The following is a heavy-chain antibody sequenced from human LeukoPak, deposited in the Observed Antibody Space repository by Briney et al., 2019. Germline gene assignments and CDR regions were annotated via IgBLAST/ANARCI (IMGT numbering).Heavy chain of an antibody. Sequence: SETLSLTCTVSGGSLSSYYWSWIRQPAGKGLEWIGRIYSRESIFYNPSLKSRVTVSVDTSKNQFSLKVRSVTAADTAVYYCARVDRDYYGMDVWGQGTTVTVSS. CDR1: GGSLSSYY. CDR3: ARVDRDYYGMDV. J-gene: IGHJ6*02. V-gene: IGHV4-4*07. CDR2: IYSRESI. D-gene: IGHD3-10*01.